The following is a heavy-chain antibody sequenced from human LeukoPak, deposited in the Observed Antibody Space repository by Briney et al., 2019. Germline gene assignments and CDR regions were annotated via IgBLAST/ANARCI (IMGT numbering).Heavy chain of an antibody. Sequence: SETLSLTCAVSGGSISSNNWWSWVRQPPGKGLEWIGSIYYSGITYYNPSLKSRVTISVDTSKNQFSLKLNSVTAADTAVYYCARPGSSGWTSFDYWGQGTLVTVSS. CDR2: IYYSGIT. CDR1: GGSISSNNW. V-gene: IGHV4-39*01. D-gene: IGHD6-19*01. J-gene: IGHJ4*02. CDR3: ARPGSSGWTSFDY.